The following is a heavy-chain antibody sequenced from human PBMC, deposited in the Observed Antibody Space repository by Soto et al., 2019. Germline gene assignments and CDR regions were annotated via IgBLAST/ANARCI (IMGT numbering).Heavy chain of an antibody. CDR3: AGRGYCSGGSRGCFDY. D-gene: IGHD2-15*01. V-gene: IGHV1-69*01. CDR1: GGTFSSYA. CDR2: IIPIFGTA. J-gene: IGHJ4*02. Sequence: QAQLVQSGAEVKKPGSSVKVSCKASGGTFSSYAISWVRQAPGQGLEWMGGIIPIFGTANYAQKFQGRVTITADESTSTAYMELSSLRSEDTAVYYCAGRGYCSGGSRGCFDYWGQGTLFTVAS.